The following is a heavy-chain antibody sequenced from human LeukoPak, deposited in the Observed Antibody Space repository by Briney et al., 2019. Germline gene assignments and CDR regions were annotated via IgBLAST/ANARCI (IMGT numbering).Heavy chain of an antibody. D-gene: IGHD3-9*01. J-gene: IGHJ6*02. V-gene: IGHV7-4-1*02. CDR3: ARDILTGYYYYGMDV. CDR2: INTNTGNP. Sequence: ASVKVSCKASGYTFTSYAMNWVRQAPGLGLEWMGWINTNTGNPTYAQGFTGRFVFSLDTSVSTAYLQISSLKAEDTAVYYCARDILTGYYYYGMDVWGQGTTVTVSS. CDR1: GYTFTSYA.